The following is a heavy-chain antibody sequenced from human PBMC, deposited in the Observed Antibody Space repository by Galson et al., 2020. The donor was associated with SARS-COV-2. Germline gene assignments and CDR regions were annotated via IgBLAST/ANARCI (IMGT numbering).Heavy chain of an antibody. CDR2: IKTRYDGLTP. CDR1: GFTFKDAW. CDR3: TTDGGKLGTVRWVLGVPQEWHFDL. Sequence: GESLKISCAASGFTFKDAWMSWVRQAPGKGLEWVGRIKTRYDGLTPDYAAPVKGRFTISRDDSKDTLYLQMNSLETDDTAVYFCTTDGGKLGTVRWVLGVPQEWHFDLWGRGTLVSVSS. V-gene: IGHV3-15*01. J-gene: IGHJ2*01. D-gene: IGHD7-27*01.